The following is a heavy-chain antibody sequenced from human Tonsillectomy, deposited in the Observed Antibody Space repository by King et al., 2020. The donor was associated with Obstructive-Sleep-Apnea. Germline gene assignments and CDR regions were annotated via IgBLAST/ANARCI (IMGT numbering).Heavy chain of an antibody. CDR1: GFTFSSYW. CDR2: IKQDGSEK. J-gene: IGHJ4*02. CDR3: ARGIREAAASLGY. D-gene: IGHD6-13*01. V-gene: IGHV3-7*03. Sequence: VQLVESGGGLVQPGGSLRLSCAASGFTFSSYWMSWVRQAPGKGLEWVANIKQDGSEKYYVDSVKGQFTISRDNAKNSLYLQMNSLRAEDTAVYYCARGIREAAASLGYWGQGTLVTVSS.